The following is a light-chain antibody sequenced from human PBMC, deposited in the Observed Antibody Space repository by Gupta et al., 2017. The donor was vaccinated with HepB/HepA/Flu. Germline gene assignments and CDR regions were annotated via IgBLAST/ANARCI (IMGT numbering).Light chain of an antibody. CDR2: GAS. CDR3: QQYNNWPLYT. V-gene: IGKV3-15*01. CDR1: QSVSSN. J-gene: IGKJ2*01. Sequence: EIVMTQSPATLSVSPGERATLSCRASQSVSSNLAWYQQKPGQAPRLLIYGASTRATGIPARFSGSGSGTEFTLTISSLQSEDFAVYYCQQYNNWPLYTFGQWTKLEIK.